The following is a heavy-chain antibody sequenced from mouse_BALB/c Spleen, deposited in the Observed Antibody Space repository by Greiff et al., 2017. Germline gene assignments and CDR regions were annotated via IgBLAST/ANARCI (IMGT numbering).Heavy chain of an antibody. CDR2: IRNKANGYTT. D-gene: IGHD1-1*01. V-gene: IGHV7-3*02. J-gene: IGHJ2*01. Sequence: EVKVEESGGGLVQPGGSLRLSCATSGFTFTDYYMSWVRQPPGKALEWLGFIRNKANGYTTEYSASVKGRFTISRDNSQSILYLQMNTLRAEDSATYYCARDGHYYGSPFFDYWGQGTTLTVSS. CDR1: GFTFTDYY. CDR3: ARDGHYYGSPFFDY.